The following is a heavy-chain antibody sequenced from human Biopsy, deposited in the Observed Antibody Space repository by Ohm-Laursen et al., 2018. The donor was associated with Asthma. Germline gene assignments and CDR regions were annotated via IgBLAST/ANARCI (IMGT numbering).Heavy chain of an antibody. Sequence: SETLSLTCTVSGGSISSNFYYWGWIRQPPGKGLEWIGNIYKSGQVYYNLSLKSRVTISVDTSKNQFSLQLRSVTAADTAVYYCARQKLVAAEGPFDKWGQGTLVTVSS. CDR3: ARQKLVAAEGPFDK. CDR1: GGSISSNFYY. J-gene: IGHJ4*02. CDR2: IYKSGQV. D-gene: IGHD1-26*01. V-gene: IGHV4-39*01.